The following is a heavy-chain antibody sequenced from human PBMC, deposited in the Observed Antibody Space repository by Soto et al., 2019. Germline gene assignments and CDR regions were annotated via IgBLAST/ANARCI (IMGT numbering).Heavy chain of an antibody. D-gene: IGHD2-21*02. V-gene: IGHV3-7*01. CDR1: GFTFSSYW. J-gene: IGHJ5*02. CDR2: IKQDGSEK. Sequence: GGSLRLSCAASGFTFSSYWMSWVRQAPGKGLEWVANIKQDGSEKYYVDSVKGRFTISRDNAKNSLYLQMNSLRAEDTAVYYCARDPVVATATPINWFDPWCQGTLVTVSS. CDR3: ARDPVVATATPINWFDP.